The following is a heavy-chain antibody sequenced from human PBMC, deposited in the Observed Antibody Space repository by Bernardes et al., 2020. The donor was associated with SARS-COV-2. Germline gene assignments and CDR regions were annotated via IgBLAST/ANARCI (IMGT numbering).Heavy chain of an antibody. CDR3: ARHNGVTADDVFDI. CDR2: IKSKAYGWTT. Sequence: GGSLRLSCTVSGFTFRDYSMSWVRQAPGKGLEWVAFIKSKAYGWTTENAAPVKGRFTIARDDSKSIAYLQMNSLKTEDTAVDYCARHNGVTADDVFDIWGQGTMVTVSS. V-gene: IGHV3-49*04. D-gene: IGHD2-21*02. CDR1: GFTFRDYS. J-gene: IGHJ3*02.